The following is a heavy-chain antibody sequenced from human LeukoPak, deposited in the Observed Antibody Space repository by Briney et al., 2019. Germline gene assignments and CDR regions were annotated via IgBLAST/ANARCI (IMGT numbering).Heavy chain of an antibody. D-gene: IGHD1-26*01. CDR3: GRGGEWEQMTSPMDV. Sequence: GGSLRLSCAASGFTFSSYAIHWVRQAPGKGLEWVAVISYDGSNKFYADSVKGRITISRDNSKNTLYLQMNSLRVEDTAIYYCGRGGEWEQMTSPMDVWGKGPTVPVSS. J-gene: IGHJ6*04. V-gene: IGHV3-30-3*01. CDR2: ISYDGSNK. CDR1: GFTFSSYA.